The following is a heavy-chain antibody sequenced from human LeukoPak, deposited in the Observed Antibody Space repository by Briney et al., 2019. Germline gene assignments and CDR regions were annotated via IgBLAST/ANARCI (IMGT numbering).Heavy chain of an antibody. D-gene: IGHD6-6*01. CDR3: TSYIEYSSSSGDY. CDR2: LRSKAYGGTT. J-gene: IGHJ4*02. CDR1: GVTFGDYA. V-gene: IGHV3-49*03. Sequence: GGSLRLSCTAYGVTFGDYAMSWFRQAPGKGLEWVGVLRSKAYGGTTEYAASVKGRFTISRDDSKSIAYLQMNSLKTEDTAVYYCTSYIEYSSSSGDYWGQGTLVTVSS.